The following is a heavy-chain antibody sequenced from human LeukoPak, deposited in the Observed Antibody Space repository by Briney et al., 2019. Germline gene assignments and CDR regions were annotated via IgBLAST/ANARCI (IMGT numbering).Heavy chain of an antibody. V-gene: IGHV4-61*02. CDR2: IYTSGST. CDR3: ARVPAYCSGGSCYSWHYFDY. D-gene: IGHD2-15*01. J-gene: IGHJ4*02. CDR1: GGSISSGSYY. Sequence: SETLSLTCTVSGGSISSGSYYWSWIRQPAGKGLEWIGRIYTSGSTNYNPSLKSRVTISVDTSKNQFSLKLSSVTAADTAVYYCARVPAYCSGGSCYSWHYFDYWGQGTLVTVSS.